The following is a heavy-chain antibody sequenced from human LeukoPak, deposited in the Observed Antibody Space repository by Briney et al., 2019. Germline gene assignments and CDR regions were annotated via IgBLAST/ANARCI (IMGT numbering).Heavy chain of an antibody. Sequence: GASVKVSCKASGYTFTSYGMSWVRQAPGQGLEWMGWIRAYNGNTNYAQKLQGRVTMTTDTSTSTAYMELRSLRSDDTAVYYCARTNIVATIDNWFDPWGQGTLVTVSS. CDR1: GYTFTSYG. CDR2: IRAYNGNT. D-gene: IGHD5-12*01. CDR3: ARTNIVATIDNWFDP. J-gene: IGHJ5*02. V-gene: IGHV1-18*01.